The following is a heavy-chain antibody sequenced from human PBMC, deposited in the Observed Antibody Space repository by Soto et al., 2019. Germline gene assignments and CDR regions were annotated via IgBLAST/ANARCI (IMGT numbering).Heavy chain of an antibody. CDR2: ISAYNGNT. D-gene: IGHD3-10*01. J-gene: IGHJ5*02. CDR1: GYTFTSYG. CDR3: ARDVGYYGSGSYYMRGWFDP. V-gene: IGHV1-18*01. Sequence: QVPLVQSGAEVKKPGASVKVSCKASGYTFTSYGISWVRQAPGQGLEWMGWISAYNGNTNYAQKLQGRVTMTTDTSTSTAYMELRSLRSDDTAVYYCARDVGYYGSGSYYMRGWFDPWGQGTLVTVSS.